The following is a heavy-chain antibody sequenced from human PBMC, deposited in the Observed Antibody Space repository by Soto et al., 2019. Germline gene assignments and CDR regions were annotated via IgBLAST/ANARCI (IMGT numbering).Heavy chain of an antibody. CDR1: GGTLSSYA. CDR2: IIPIFGTA. Sequence: SVKVSCKASGGTLSSYAISWVRQAPGQGLEWMGGIIPIFGTANYAQKFQGRVTITADESTSTAYMELSRLRSEDTAVYYCASCSGGSCYSVGLGNYYYYGMDVWGQGTTVTVSS. V-gene: IGHV1-69*13. J-gene: IGHJ6*02. CDR3: ASCSGGSCYSVGLGNYYYYGMDV. D-gene: IGHD2-15*01.